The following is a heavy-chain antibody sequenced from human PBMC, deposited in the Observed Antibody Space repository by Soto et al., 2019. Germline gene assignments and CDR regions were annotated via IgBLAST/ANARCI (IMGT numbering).Heavy chain of an antibody. J-gene: IGHJ4*02. D-gene: IGHD2-21*02. Sequence: QVQLVESGGDVVQPGRSLRLSCVASGFSFSTYGMHWVRQAPGKGLEWVAVMWSDGSHIFYADSVKGRFTISRDNSISPLYLHMTTLRAEDTAVYYCARSTALHTYLDYWGQGTLLTVSS. CDR2: MWSDGSHI. CDR3: ARSTALHTYLDY. CDR1: GFSFSTYG. V-gene: IGHV3-33*01.